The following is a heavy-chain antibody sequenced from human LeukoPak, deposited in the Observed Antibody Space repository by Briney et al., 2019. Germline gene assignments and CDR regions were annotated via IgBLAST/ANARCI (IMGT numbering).Heavy chain of an antibody. CDR3: ARGEYYYGSGSPFDY. CDR2: IYYSGST. J-gene: IGHJ4*02. Sequence: SETLSLTCTVSGGSISSGDYYWSWIRQPPGKGLEWIGYIYYSGSTYYNPSLKSRVTMSVDTSKNQFSLKLSSVTAADTAVYYCARGEYYYGSGSPFDYWGQGTLVTVSS. CDR1: GGSISSGDYY. V-gene: IGHV4-30-4*08. D-gene: IGHD3-10*01.